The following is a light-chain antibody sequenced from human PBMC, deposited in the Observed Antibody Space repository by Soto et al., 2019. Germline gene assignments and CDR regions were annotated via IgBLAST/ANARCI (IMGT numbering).Light chain of an antibody. CDR3: SAWDGSLTGLV. V-gene: IGLV1-44*01. CDR1: SSNIGSNI. Sequence: QSVLTQPPSASGTPGQRVTISCSGSSSNIGSNILNWYRQVPGTAPKLLIYNNVHRPSGVPDRFSGSKSGSSGSLAISGLQLEDEADYYCSAWDGSLTGLVFGGGTQLTVL. CDR2: NNV. J-gene: IGLJ3*02.